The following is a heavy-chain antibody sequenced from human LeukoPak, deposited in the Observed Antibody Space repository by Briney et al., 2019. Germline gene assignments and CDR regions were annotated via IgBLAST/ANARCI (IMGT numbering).Heavy chain of an antibody. J-gene: IGHJ6*04. CDR1: GGSLSRGGSY. V-gene: IGHV4-31*03. CDR3: ARVSCSSTSCKRYYYYGMDV. D-gene: IGHD2-2*01. CDR2: ISYSGST. Sequence: PPESLSLTCIVSGGSLSRGGSYWSWIRHHPGKGREWIGYISYSGSTNYSPFCKSRVTISVNTSKNQLSLKLSSVTAAGTAVYSCARVSCSSTSCKRYYYYGMDVWGKGTTVTVSS.